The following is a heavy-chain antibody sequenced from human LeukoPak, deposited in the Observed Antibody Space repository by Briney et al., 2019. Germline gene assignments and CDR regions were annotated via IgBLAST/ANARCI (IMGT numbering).Heavy chain of an antibody. D-gene: IGHD6-19*01. J-gene: IGHJ3*02. V-gene: IGHV1-2*06. CDR3: ARGPRLDSSGWYYGAFDI. CDR2: INPNSGGT. CDR1: GYTFTGYY. Sequence: GASVKVSCKASGYTFTGYYMHWVRQAPGQGLEWMGRINPNSGGTNYAQKFQGRVTMTRDTSISTAYMELSRLRSDGTAVYYCARGPRLDSSGWYYGAFDIWGQGTMVTVSS.